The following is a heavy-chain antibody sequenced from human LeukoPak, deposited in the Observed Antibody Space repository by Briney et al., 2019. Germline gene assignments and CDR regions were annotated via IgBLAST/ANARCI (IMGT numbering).Heavy chain of an antibody. D-gene: IGHD6-13*01. J-gene: IGHJ6*03. CDR1: GGSISSHY. CDR2: IYYSGST. Sequence: SETLSLTCTVSGGSISSHYWSWIRQPPGKGLEWIGYIYYSGSTNYNPSLKSRVTISVGTSKNQFSLKLSSVTAADTAVYYCARRIAADFDYYYMDVWGKGTTVTVSS. V-gene: IGHV4-59*11. CDR3: ARRIAADFDYYYMDV.